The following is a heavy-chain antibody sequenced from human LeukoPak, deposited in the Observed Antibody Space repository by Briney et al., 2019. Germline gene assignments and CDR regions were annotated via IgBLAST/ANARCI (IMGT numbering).Heavy chain of an antibody. Sequence: PSQTLSLTCTVSGGSISSGGYYWSWIRQHPGKGLEWIGYIYYSGSTYYNPSLKNRVTISVDTSKNQFSLKLSSVTAADTAVYYCARARSSSSGSWFDPWGQGTLVTVSS. CDR3: ARARSSSSGSWFDP. CDR1: GGSISSGGYY. V-gene: IGHV4-31*03. D-gene: IGHD6-6*01. CDR2: IYYSGST. J-gene: IGHJ5*02.